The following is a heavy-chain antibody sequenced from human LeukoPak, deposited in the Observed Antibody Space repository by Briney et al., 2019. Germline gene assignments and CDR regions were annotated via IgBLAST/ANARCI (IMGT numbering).Heavy chain of an antibody. CDR2: ISAYNGNT. CDR3: ARSKEDATIDY. D-gene: IGHD5-24*01. Sequence: GASVKVSCKASGYTFTSYGITWVRQAPGQGLEWMGWISAYNGNTNYAQNLQGRVSMTTDTSTSTAYMEVRSLRSDDTAVYYCARSKEDATIDYWGQGTLVTVSS. V-gene: IGHV1-18*01. CDR1: GYTFTSYG. J-gene: IGHJ4*02.